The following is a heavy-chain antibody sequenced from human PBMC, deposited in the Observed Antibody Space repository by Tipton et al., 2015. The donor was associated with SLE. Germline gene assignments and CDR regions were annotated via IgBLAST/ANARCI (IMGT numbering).Heavy chain of an antibody. CDR1: GFSFDDYA. D-gene: IGHD3-3*01. CDR2: ISGDGYYI. Sequence: SLRLSCAASGFSFDDYAMHWVRQPPGKGLEWVSLISGDGYYIYYTDSVKGRFTISRDNSKDSLYLQMNSLRSEDTALYYCAKGDTYYNVWSGYYPYYYYGVDVWGQGTTVTVSS. V-gene: IGHV3-43*02. J-gene: IGHJ6*02. CDR3: AKGDTYYNVWSGYYPYYYYGVDV.